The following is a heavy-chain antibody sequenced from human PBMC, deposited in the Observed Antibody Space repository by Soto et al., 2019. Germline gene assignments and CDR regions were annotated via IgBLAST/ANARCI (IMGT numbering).Heavy chain of an antibody. D-gene: IGHD3-10*01. CDR1: GDSISSSY. CDR2: IYYSGFT. V-gene: IGHV4-59*01. J-gene: IGHJ4*02. Sequence: PSETLSLTCTVSGDSISSSYWSWIRQSPGKGLEWIGYIYYSGFTNYNPSLKSRVTISVDTSKNQFSLKLSSVTAADTAVFYCARHNYGSGSTYFDYWGQGTLVTVSS. CDR3: ARHNYGSGSTYFDY.